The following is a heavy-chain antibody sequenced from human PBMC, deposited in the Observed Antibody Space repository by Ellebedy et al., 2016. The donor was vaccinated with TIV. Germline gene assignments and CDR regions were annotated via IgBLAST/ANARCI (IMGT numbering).Heavy chain of an antibody. D-gene: IGHD3-16*01. CDR3: AKDGMGGTEY. CDR2: ITWDAYDT. Sequence: PGGSLRLSCAASGFKFEDYAMHWVRQVPGKSLEWLSLITWDAYDTYYADSVKGRFTTSRDNRKNSLFLQMNSLRLEDTAVYYCAKDGMGGTEYWGQGTLVTVTS. V-gene: IGHV3-43D*03. J-gene: IGHJ4*02. CDR1: GFKFEDYA.